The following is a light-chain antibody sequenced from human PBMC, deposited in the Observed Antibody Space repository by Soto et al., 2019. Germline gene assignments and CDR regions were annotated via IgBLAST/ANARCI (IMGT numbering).Light chain of an antibody. V-gene: IGKV1D-12*01. J-gene: IGKJ4*01. CDR2: AAS. CDR1: EDISTW. Sequence: DIQMTQSHYSVSASVXXRVTITCRSSEDISTWLAWYQQKPGKAPKLLIYAASSLQSGVPSRFSGSGSGTDFTLTISSLQPEDFASYYCQQANSCPLTFGGGTKVDIK. CDR3: QQANSCPLT.